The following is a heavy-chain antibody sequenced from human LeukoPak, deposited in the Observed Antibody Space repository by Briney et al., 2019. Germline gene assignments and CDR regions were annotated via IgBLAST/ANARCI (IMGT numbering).Heavy chain of an antibody. CDR2: IKSKTDGGTT. CDR1: GFTFSNAW. V-gene: IGHV3-15*01. D-gene: IGHD3-3*01. Sequence: GGSLRLSCAASGFTFSNAWMSWVRQAPGKGLEGVGRIKSKTDGGTTDYAAPVKGRFTISRDDSKNTLYLQMNSLRAEDTAVYYCARDRAPSDFWSGYYSRTPFDYWGQGTLVTVSS. J-gene: IGHJ4*02. CDR3: ARDRAPSDFWSGYYSRTPFDY.